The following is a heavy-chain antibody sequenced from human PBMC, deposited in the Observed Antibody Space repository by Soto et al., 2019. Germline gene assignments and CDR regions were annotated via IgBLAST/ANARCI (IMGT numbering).Heavy chain of an antibody. CDR2: ISGSGDTT. Sequence: EVQVLESGGTLAQPGESLRLSCAASGFIFSDYAMSWVRQAPGKGLEWVSGISGSGDTTNYAASVRGRFTISRDNSNGTLYLKMISLRAEDTAVCHGAIALSLGGDYWGRGTLVTVSS. CDR3: AIALSLGGDY. V-gene: IGHV3-23*01. CDR1: GFIFSDYA. D-gene: IGHD3-16*01. J-gene: IGHJ4*01.